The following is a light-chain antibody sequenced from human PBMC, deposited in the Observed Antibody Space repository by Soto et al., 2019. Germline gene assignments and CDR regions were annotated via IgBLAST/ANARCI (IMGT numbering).Light chain of an antibody. CDR3: GSWDSSLSAYV. Sequence: QSVLTQPPSVSAAPGQTVTISCSGSSSNIGGNSVSWYQQLPGTAPKLLIYDDNKRPSGIPDRFSGSKSGTSATLGITGFQTGDEAGYYCGSWDSSLSAYVFXTGTKGTGL. CDR2: DDN. CDR1: SSNIGGNS. V-gene: IGLV1-51*01. J-gene: IGLJ1*01.